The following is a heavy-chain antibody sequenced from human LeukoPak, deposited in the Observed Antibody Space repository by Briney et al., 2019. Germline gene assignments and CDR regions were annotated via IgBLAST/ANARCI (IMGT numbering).Heavy chain of an antibody. Sequence: PSETLSLTCTVSGGSISSYYWSWIRQPPGKGLEWIGYIYYSGSTDYNPSLKSRVTISVDTSKNQFSLKLSSVTAADTAVYYCARRYGYYPYYFDYWGQGTLVTVSS. J-gene: IGHJ4*02. CDR2: IYYSGST. V-gene: IGHV4-59*08. D-gene: IGHD4-17*01. CDR3: ARRYGYYPYYFDY. CDR1: GGSISSYY.